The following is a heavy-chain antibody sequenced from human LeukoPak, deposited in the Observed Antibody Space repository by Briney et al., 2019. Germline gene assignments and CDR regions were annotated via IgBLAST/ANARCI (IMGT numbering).Heavy chain of an antibody. Sequence: SETLSLTCAVYGGSFSGYYWSWIRQPPGKGLEWIGEINHSGSTNYNPSLKSRVTISVDTSKNQFSLKLSSVTAADTAVYYCASQYCSSTSCYFDYRGQGTLVTVSS. D-gene: IGHD2-2*01. CDR2: INHSGST. CDR3: ASQYCSSTSCYFDY. V-gene: IGHV4-34*01. J-gene: IGHJ4*02. CDR1: GGSFSGYY.